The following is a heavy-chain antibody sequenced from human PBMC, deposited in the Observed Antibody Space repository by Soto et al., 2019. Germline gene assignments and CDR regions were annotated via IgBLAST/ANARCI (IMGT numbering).Heavy chain of an antibody. V-gene: IGHV1-69*01. J-gene: IGHJ4*02. Sequence: QVHLVQSGADGRKSGSSVRVSCTSSGGGTLSNDAISWLRQDPGQGLEWLGRISPFFGTTDYSQSFQGRLTMTADASTGTVYMDLRSLKSDDTAVYYCAREVVTETTWGSFDSWVQGPMVTVSS. CDR3: AREVVTETTWGSFDS. CDR2: ISPFFGTT. CDR1: GGGTLSNDA. D-gene: IGHD2-21*02.